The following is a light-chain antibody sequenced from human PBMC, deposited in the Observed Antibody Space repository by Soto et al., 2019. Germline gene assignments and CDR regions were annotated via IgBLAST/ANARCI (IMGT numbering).Light chain of an antibody. Sequence: QSALTQPASVSGSPGQSITISCTGTSSDVGGYNYVSWYQQHPGKAPKLMIYDVSNRASGVSNRFSGSKSGNTASLTISGLQAEDEAEYYCSSYTSSSTVVFGGGTKVTVL. CDR3: SSYTSSSTVV. V-gene: IGLV2-14*01. J-gene: IGLJ2*01. CDR1: SSDVGGYNY. CDR2: DVS.